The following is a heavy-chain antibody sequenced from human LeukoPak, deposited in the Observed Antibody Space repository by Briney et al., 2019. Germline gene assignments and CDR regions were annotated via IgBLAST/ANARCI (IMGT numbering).Heavy chain of an antibody. Sequence: GGSLRLSCAASGFKFSSYSMKWVRQAPGKGLEWVSFISSSSSYIYYADSLKGRFTISRDNAKNSLYLQMNSPRAEDTAVYYCARGTMFPYYFDYWGQGTLVTVSS. CDR1: GFKFSSYS. CDR3: ARGTMFPYYFDY. CDR2: ISSSSSYI. V-gene: IGHV3-21*01. D-gene: IGHD3-10*02. J-gene: IGHJ4*02.